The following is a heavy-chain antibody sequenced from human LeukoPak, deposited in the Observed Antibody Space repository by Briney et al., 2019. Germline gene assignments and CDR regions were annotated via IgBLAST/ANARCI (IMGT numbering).Heavy chain of an antibody. J-gene: IGHJ4*02. CDR2: INSDGSST. V-gene: IGHV3-74*01. Sequence: PGGSLRLSCAASGCTFSSYWMPWVRQAPGKGLVWVSRINSDGSSTSYADSVKGRFTISRDNAKNTLYLQMNSLRAEDTAVYYCAKSRSGSANWALQIFDNWGQGALVTVSS. D-gene: IGHD1-1*01. CDR1: GCTFSSYW. CDR3: AKSRSGSANWALQIFDN.